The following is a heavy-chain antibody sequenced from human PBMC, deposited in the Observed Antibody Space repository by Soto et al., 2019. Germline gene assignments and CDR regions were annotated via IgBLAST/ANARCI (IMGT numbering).Heavy chain of an antibody. Sequence: QVQLVESGGGVVQPGRSLRLSCAASGFTFSSYGMHWVRQAPGKGLEWVAVISYDGSNKYYADAVKGRFTISRDNSKNTLYLQMNSLRAEDTAVYYCAKVGDGFNLLRPAVYWGQGTLVTVSS. V-gene: IGHV3-30*18. CDR2: ISYDGSNK. D-gene: IGHD1-26*01. CDR3: AKVGDGFNLLRPAVY. CDR1: GFTFSSYG. J-gene: IGHJ4*02.